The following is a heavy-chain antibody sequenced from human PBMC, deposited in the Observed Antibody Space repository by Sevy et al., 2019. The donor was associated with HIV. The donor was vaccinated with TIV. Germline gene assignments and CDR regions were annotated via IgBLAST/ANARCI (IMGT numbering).Heavy chain of an antibody. D-gene: IGHD3-22*01. Sequence: GGSLRLSCKPSGFTFTSYAMNWVRQAPGMGLEWISTIYGSGGVTYYADSVKGRFTISRDKSKNTLYLQMNSLRTEDTALYYCAGWRYDSSGSFDALDIWGQRTMVTVSS. CDR2: IYGSGGVT. CDR1: GFTFTSYA. CDR3: AGWRYDSSGSFDALDI. V-gene: IGHV3-23*01. J-gene: IGHJ3*02.